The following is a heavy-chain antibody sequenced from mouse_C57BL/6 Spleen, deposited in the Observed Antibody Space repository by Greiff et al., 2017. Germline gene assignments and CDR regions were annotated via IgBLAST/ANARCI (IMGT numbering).Heavy chain of an antibody. D-gene: IGHD1-1*01. V-gene: IGHV5-6*01. CDR2: ISSGGSYT. CDR1: GFTFSSYG. Sequence: EVKLVESGGDLVKPGGSLKLSCAASGFTFSSYGMSWVRQTPDKRLEWVATISSGGSYTYYPGSVKGRFTISRDNAKNTLYLQMSSLKSEDTAMYYCARQTVVEGGFDCWGQGTTLTVSS. J-gene: IGHJ2*01. CDR3: ARQTVVEGGFDC.